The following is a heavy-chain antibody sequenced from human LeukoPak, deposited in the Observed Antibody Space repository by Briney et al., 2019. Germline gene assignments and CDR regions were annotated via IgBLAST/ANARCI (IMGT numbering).Heavy chain of an antibody. D-gene: IGHD4-17*01. CDR2: ISDYNGYT. J-gene: IGHJ4*02. CDR1: GYSFTSYG. CDR3: ARGGGLDYGDFHCDY. Sequence: ASVKVSCKASGYSFTSYGISWVRQAPGQGLEWMGWISDYNGYTNYAQKLQGRVTMTTDTSTSTAYMDLRSLRSDDTAVYYCARGGGLDYGDFHCDYXGXGTLVTVSS. V-gene: IGHV1-18*01.